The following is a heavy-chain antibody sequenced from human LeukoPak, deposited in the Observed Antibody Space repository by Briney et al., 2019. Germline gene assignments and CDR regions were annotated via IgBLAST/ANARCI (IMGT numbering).Heavy chain of an antibody. V-gene: IGHV3-23*01. CDR3: AKEGLGAGGYFDY. Sequence: GGSLRLSCSASGFNFRDHAMSWVRQAPGKGLEWVSAIIGSGGTTYYADSVKGRFAISRDNSKNTLHLQMNSLRAEDTAVYYCAKEGLGAGGYFDYGGQGTLVTVSS. D-gene: IGHD1-26*01. J-gene: IGHJ4*02. CDR2: IIGSGGTT. CDR1: GFNFRDHA.